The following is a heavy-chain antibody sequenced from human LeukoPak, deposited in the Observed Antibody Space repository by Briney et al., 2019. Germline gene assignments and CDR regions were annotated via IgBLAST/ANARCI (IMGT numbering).Heavy chain of an antibody. D-gene: IGHD6-19*01. CDR2: ISSSGSTI. CDR1: GFTFSSYE. J-gene: IGHJ5*02. CDR3: ARTKIAVADR. Sequence: GGSLRLSCAASGFTFSSYEMNWVRQAPGKGLEWVSYISSSGSTIYYADSVKGRFTISRGNAKNSLYLQMNSLRAEDTAVYYCARTKIAVADRWGQGTLVTVSS. V-gene: IGHV3-48*03.